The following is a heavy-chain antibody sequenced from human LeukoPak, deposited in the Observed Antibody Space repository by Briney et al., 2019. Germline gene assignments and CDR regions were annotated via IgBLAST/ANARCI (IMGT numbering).Heavy chain of an antibody. Sequence: PGGSLRLSCAASGFTFSSYWMSWVRQAPGKGREWGANIKQDGSEKYYVDSVKGRFTISRDNAKNSLYLQMNSLRAEDTAVYYCARDPTYGVVVAAALHYYYYMDVWGKGTTVTVSS. CDR1: GFTFSSYW. CDR3: ARDPTYGVVVAAALHYYYYMDV. CDR2: IKQDGSEK. D-gene: IGHD2-15*01. V-gene: IGHV3-7*01. J-gene: IGHJ6*03.